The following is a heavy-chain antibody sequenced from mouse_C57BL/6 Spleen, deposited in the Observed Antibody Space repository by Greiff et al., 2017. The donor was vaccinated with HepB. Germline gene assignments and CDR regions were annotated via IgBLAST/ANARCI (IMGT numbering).Heavy chain of an antibody. Sequence: QVQLQQSGAELMKPGASVKLSCKATGYTFTGYWIEWVKQRPGHGLEWIGEILPGSGSTNYNEKFKGKATFTADTSSNTAYMRLSSLTTEDSAIYYCASRSNYYGVFDYWGQGTTLTVSS. D-gene: IGHD2-5*01. CDR2: ILPGSGST. CDR1: GYTFTGYW. V-gene: IGHV1-9*01. CDR3: ASRSNYYGVFDY. J-gene: IGHJ2*01.